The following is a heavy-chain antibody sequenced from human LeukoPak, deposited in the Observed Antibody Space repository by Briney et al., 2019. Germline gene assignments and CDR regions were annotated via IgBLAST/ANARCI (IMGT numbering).Heavy chain of an antibody. CDR1: GFTFSSYS. V-gene: IGHV3-48*04. D-gene: IGHD2-2*01. CDR3: ATSVVPAASDYYMDV. CDR2: ISSSSSTI. J-gene: IGHJ6*03. Sequence: GGSLRLSCAASGFTFSSYSMNWVRQAPGKGLEWVSYISSSSSTIYYADSVKGRFTISRDNAKNSLYLQMNSLRAEDTAVYYCATSVVPAASDYYMDVWGKGTTVTVSS.